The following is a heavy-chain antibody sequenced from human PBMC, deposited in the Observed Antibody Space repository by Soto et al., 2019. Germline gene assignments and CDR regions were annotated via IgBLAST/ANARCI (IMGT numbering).Heavy chain of an antibody. D-gene: IGHD2-2*01. J-gene: IGHJ5*02. CDR2: IDPSDSYT. CDR3: AQTSSFEGSWFDP. Sequence: GESLKISCNGSGYSFTSYWISWVRQMPGKGLEWMGRIDPSDSYTNYSPSFQGHVTISADKSISTAYLQWSSLKASDTAMYYCAQTSSFEGSWFDPWGQGTPVTVYS. CDR1: GYSFTSYW. V-gene: IGHV5-10-1*01.